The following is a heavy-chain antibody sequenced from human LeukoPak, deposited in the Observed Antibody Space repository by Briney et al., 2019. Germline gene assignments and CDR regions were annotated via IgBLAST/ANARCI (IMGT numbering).Heavy chain of an antibody. J-gene: IGHJ6*02. CDR2: MWYDGSNK. V-gene: IGHV3-33*01. D-gene: IGHD3-3*01. CDR3: AREEFWSGYSQGYGMDV. CDR1: GFTFSSYG. Sequence: GGSLRLSCAASGFTFSSYGLHWVRQAPGKGLEWVAVMWYDGSNKYYADSVKGRFTISRDNSKNTLYLQMNSLRAEDTAVYYCAREEFWSGYSQGYGMDVWGQGTTVTVSS.